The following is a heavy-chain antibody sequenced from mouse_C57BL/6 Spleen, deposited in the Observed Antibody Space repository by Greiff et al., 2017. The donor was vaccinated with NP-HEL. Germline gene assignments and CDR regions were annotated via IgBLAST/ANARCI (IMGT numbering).Heavy chain of an antibody. CDR3: ARGDDYCCSSLFDY. CDR1: GYSITSGYY. J-gene: IGHJ2*01. V-gene: IGHV3-6*01. Sequence: EVQLVESGPGLVKPSQSLSLTCSVTGYSITSGYYWNWIRQFPGNKLEWMGYISYDGSNNYNPSLKNRISITRDTSKNQFFLKLNSVTTEDTATYYCARGDDYCCSSLFDYWGQGTTLTVSS. CDR2: ISYDGSN. D-gene: IGHD1-1*01.